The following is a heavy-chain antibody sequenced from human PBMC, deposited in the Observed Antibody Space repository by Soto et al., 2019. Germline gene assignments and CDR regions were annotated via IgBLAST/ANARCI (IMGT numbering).Heavy chain of an antibody. CDR3: ARAPRIIRHITALGEASPGVLEN. CDR1: GYKFIDHY. CDR2: INPHNGAT. D-gene: IGHD3-3*01. V-gene: IGHV1-2*02. J-gene: IGHJ4*02. Sequence: GASVKVSCKASGYKFIDHYIHWVRQAPGQGLEWMGWINPHNGATSLSQKFKYRVMMTSDTSITTVYMEPTNLRSDETALYFCARAPRIIRHITALGEASPGVLENWGQGTPVTVSS.